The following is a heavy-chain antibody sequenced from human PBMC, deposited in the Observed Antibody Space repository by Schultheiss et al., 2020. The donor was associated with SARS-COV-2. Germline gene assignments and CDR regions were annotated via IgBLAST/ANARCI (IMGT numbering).Heavy chain of an antibody. CDR2: IYTSGST. V-gene: IGHV4-4*07. D-gene: IGHD6-6*01. J-gene: IGHJ6*03. Sequence: SETLSLTCTVSGGSISSYYWSWIRQPAGKGLEWIGRIYTSGSTNYNPSLKSRVTMSVDTPKNQFSLNLSSLTAADTAVYYCARARSSSSPLYHYYYMDVWGKGTTVTVSS. CDR1: GGSISSYY. CDR3: ARARSSSSPLYHYYYMDV.